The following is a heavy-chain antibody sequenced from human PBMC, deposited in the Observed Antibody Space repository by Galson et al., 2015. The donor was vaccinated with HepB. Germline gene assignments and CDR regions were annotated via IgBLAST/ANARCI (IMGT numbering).Heavy chain of an antibody. CDR3: ARPRYCSSAACSAAFDS. CDR2: IYYSGDT. D-gene: IGHD2-2*01. Sequence: ETLSLTCPVSGGSIISSTNYWGWIRQPPGQGLEWIGRIYYSGDTYYNPSLKSRVTISVDTSKNEFSLKLKSVTTADTAVYFCARPRYCSSAACSAAFDSWGQGTLVTVSS. V-gene: IGHV4-39*01. CDR1: GGSIISSTNY. J-gene: IGHJ4*02.